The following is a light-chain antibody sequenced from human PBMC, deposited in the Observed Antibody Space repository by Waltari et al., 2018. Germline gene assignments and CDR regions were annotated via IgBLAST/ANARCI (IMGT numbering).Light chain of an antibody. CDR2: IIS. J-gene: IGKJ2*01. CDR1: QSISRY. V-gene: IGKV3-20*01. CDR3: QQYGSSPYT. Sequence: ENVWRQSPGTLSCSQGVRATLSCRASQSISRYLAWYQQKPGQAPRLLIYIISSRATGIPDRFSGSGSGTDFTLTISRLEPEDFAVYYCQQYGSSPYTFGQGTKLE.